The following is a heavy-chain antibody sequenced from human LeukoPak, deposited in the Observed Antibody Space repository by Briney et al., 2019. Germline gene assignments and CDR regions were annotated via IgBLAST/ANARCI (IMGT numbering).Heavy chain of an antibody. D-gene: IGHD3-9*01. J-gene: IGHJ4*02. CDR2: INPNSGGT. CDR3: ARDLKPRANKRYFDWLPPGD. Sequence: ASVKVSCKASGYTFTGYYMHWVRQAPGQGLEWMGWINPNSGGTNYAQKFQGRVTMTRDTSISTAYMELSRLRAEDTAVYYCARDLKPRANKRYFDWLPPGDWGEGTLVTVSS. CDR1: GYTFTGYY. V-gene: IGHV1-2*02.